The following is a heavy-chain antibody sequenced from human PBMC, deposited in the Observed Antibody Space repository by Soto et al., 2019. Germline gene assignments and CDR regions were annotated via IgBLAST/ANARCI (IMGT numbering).Heavy chain of an antibody. V-gene: IGHV3-23*01. J-gene: IGHJ4*02. CDR1: GFAFSSYA. CDR3: VKDQGGYSGYVFDY. CDR2: ISGSGGST. D-gene: IGHD5-12*01. Sequence: GGSLRLSCAASGFAFSSYAMSWVRQAPGKGLEWVSAISGSGGSTYYADSVKGRSTISRDNSKNTLYLQMSSLRAEDTAVYYCVKDQGGYSGYVFDYWGQGTLVTVSS.